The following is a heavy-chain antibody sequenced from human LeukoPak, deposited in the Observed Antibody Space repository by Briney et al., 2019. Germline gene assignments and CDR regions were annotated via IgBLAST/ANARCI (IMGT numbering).Heavy chain of an antibody. CDR2: INHSGST. D-gene: IGHD3-16*01. V-gene: IGHV4-34*01. Sequence: AETLSLTCDVYGGSFNSYYWTWIRQPPGKGLEWIGEINHSGSTNYNPSLKSRVTISVDTSKNQFSLKLSSVTAADTAVYYCARGGWGPLDYWGQGTLVTVSS. CDR3: ARGGWGPLDY. CDR1: GGSFNSYY. J-gene: IGHJ4*02.